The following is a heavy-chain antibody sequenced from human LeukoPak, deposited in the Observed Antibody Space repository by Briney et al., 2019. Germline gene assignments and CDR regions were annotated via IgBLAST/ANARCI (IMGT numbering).Heavy chain of an antibody. D-gene: IGHD3-10*01. CDR3: ARHSGSGSYYRRGNWFDP. CDR2: IYPGDSDT. J-gene: IGHJ5*02. V-gene: IGHV5-51*01. Sequence: GESLKISCKGSGYSFTSYWIGWVRQMPGKGLEWLGIIYPGDSDTRYSPSFQGRVTISADKSISTAYLQWSSLKASDTAMYYCARHSGSGSYYRRGNWFDPWGQGTLVTVSS. CDR1: GYSFTSYW.